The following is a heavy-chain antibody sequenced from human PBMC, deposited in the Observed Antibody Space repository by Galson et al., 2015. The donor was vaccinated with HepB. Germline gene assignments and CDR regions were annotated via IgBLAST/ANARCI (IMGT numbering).Heavy chain of an antibody. CDR3: ARDGNWNYGDYYYYGLDV. Sequence: SVKVSCKASGYTFTSYGISWVRQAPGQGLEWVAWISAYNDNTNFAQKLQGRVTMTTDTSTSTVYMELRSLRSDDTAVYYCARDGNWNYGDYYYYGLDVWGQGTTVTVSS. CDR1: GYTFTSYG. D-gene: IGHD1-7*01. V-gene: IGHV1-18*04. J-gene: IGHJ6*02. CDR2: ISAYNDNT.